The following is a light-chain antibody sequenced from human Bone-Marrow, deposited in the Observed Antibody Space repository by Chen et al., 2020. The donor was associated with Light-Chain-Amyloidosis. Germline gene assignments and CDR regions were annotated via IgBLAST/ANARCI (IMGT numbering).Light chain of an antibody. J-gene: IGLJ2*01. V-gene: IGLV3-25*03. CDR3: QSADSSGTYEVI. CDR2: RDT. Sequence: SYELTQPPSVSLSPGQTARITCSGDDLPTKYAYWYQQKPGQAPVLVIHRDTERPSGISERFSGSSSGTKATLTISGVQAEDEADYHCQSADSSGTYEVIFGGGTKLTVL. CDR1: DLPTKY.